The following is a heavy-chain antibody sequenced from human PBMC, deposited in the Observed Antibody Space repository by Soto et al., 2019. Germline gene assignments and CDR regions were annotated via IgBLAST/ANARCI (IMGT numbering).Heavy chain of an antibody. CDR2: ISGSGGST. Sequence: GGSLRLSCAASGFTFSSYAMSWVRQAPGKGLEWVSAISGSGGSTYYADSVKGRFTISRDNSKNTLYLQMNSLRAEDTAVYYCAKDLGIPTVTPYQGWGQGTLVTVSS. V-gene: IGHV3-23*01. D-gene: IGHD4-17*01. CDR3: AKDLGIPTVTPYQG. CDR1: GFTFSSYA. J-gene: IGHJ4*02.